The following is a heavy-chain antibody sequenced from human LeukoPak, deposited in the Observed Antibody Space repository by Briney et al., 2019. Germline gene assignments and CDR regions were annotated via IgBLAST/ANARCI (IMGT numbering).Heavy chain of an antibody. CDR1: GGSISSYY. Sequence: TLSLTCTVSGGSISSYYWSWIRQPPGKALEWLALINWDDGKYYSTSLKTRLTISKDTSKNQVVLTMTNMDPVDTATYYCARYLYGDYTSYFDYWAREPWSPSPQ. V-gene: IGHV2-70*18. D-gene: IGHD4-17*01. CDR2: INWDDGK. J-gene: IGHJ4*02. CDR3: ARYLYGDYTSYFDY.